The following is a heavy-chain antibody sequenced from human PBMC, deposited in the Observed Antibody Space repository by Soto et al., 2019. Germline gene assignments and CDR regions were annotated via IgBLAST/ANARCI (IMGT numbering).Heavy chain of an antibody. CDR2: ISYDGNNK. CDR3: ARAIAVAGISSVVDP. D-gene: IGHD6-19*01. V-gene: IGHV3-30-3*01. CDR1: GFTFSSYA. J-gene: IGHJ5*02. Sequence: QVQLVESGGGVVQPGRSLRLSCAASGFTFSSYAMNWVRQAPGKGLEWVAVISYDGNNKYYADSVKGRFTISRDNSKNTLYLQKNSLRAEDTAVYYCARAIAVAGISSVVDPWGQGTLVTVSS.